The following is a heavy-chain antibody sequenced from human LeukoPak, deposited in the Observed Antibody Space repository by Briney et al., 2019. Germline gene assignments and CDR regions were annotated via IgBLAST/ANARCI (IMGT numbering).Heavy chain of an antibody. CDR1: RFTFSTYA. Sequence: PGGSLRLSCAASRFTFSTYAMSWVRQAPGKGLEWVSAISGSGGTTYYADSVKGRFTISRDNSKNTLFLQMNSLRAEDAAVYYCARTTTGTTYDHYYYMDVWGKGTTVTVSS. J-gene: IGHJ6*03. D-gene: IGHD1-1*01. V-gene: IGHV3-23*01. CDR3: ARTTTGTTYDHYYYMDV. CDR2: ISGSGGTT.